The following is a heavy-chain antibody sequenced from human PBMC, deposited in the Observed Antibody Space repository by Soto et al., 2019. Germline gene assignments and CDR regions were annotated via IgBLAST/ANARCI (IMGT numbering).Heavy chain of an antibody. CDR1: GYTFANYG. CDR3: ARVPTPTYGDSDKNNWLDP. V-gene: IGHV1-18*04. D-gene: IGHD4-17*01. J-gene: IGHJ5*02. Sequence: QVQLVQSGAEVKKPGASVKVSCKASGYTFANYGFSWVRQAPGQGLEWMGWISARNGKTNYVQNIQGRVTMTPDTSTNTAFMELRTLRYDDTAVYYCARVPTPTYGDSDKNNWLDPWGQGTLVTVSS. CDR2: ISARNGKT.